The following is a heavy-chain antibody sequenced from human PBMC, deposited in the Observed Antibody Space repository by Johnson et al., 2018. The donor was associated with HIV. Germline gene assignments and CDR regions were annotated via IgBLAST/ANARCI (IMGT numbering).Heavy chain of an antibody. CDR1: GFTFSSYG. J-gene: IGHJ3*02. CDR2: ISIGGST. V-gene: IGHV3-NL1*01. CDR3: ARDQSEVDAFDI. Sequence: QMQLVESGGGVVKPGRSLRLSCAASGFTFSSYGMHWVRQAPGKGLEWVSVISIGGSTYYADSVKGRFTISRDNSKNTLYLQMNSLRAEDTAVYYCARDQSEVDAFDIWGQGTMVTVSS.